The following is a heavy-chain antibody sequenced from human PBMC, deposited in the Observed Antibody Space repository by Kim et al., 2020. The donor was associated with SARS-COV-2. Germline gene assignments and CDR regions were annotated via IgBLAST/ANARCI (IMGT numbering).Heavy chain of an antibody. V-gene: IGHV3-74*01. D-gene: IGHD3-16*01. J-gene: IGHJ3*02. CDR2: INSDGSST. CDR1: GFTFSSYW. CDR3: AREPGLGELLGATDAFDI. Sequence: GGSLRLSCAASGFTFSSYWMHWVRQAPGKGLVWVSRINSDGSSTSYADSVKGRFTISRDNAKNTLYLQMNSLRAEDTAVYYCAREPGLGELLGATDAFDIWGQGTMVTVSS.